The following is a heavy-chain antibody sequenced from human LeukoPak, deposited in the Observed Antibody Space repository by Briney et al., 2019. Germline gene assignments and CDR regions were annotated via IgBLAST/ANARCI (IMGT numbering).Heavy chain of an antibody. CDR1: GYTFTIYG. Sequence: GASVKVSCKASGYTFTIYGISWVRQAPGQGLEWMGWISAYNGNTNYAQKLQGRVTMTTDTSTSTAYMELRSLRSDDTAVYYCARDSPRRADFWSGYTPDRRYYYYGMDVWGQGTTVTVSS. D-gene: IGHD3-3*01. J-gene: IGHJ6*02. V-gene: IGHV1-18*01. CDR3: ARDSPRRADFWSGYTPDRRYYYYGMDV. CDR2: ISAYNGNT.